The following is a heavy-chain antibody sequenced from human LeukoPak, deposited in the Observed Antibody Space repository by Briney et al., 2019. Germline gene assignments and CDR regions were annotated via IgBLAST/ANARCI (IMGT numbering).Heavy chain of an antibody. CDR2: INHSGST. J-gene: IGHJ5*02. CDR1: GGSFSGYY. D-gene: IGHD5-18*01. CDR3: ARGQSASRDTAINWFDP. Sequence: PSETLSLTCAVYGGSFSGYYWSWIRQPPGKGLEWIGEINHSGSTNYNPSLKSRVTISVDTSKNQFSLKLSSVTAADTAVYYCARGQSASRDTAINWFDPWGQGTLVTVSS. V-gene: IGHV4-34*01.